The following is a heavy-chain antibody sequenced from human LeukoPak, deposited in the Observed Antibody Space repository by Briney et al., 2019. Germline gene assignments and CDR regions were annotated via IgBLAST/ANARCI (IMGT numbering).Heavy chain of an antibody. J-gene: IGHJ3*02. CDR2: INAGNGNT. CDR3: ARDEANDAFDI. Sequence: ASVKVSCKASGYTFTSYAMHWVRQAPGQRLEWMGWINAGNGNTKYSQKFQGRVTITRDTSASTAHMELSSLRSDDTAVYYCARDEANDAFDIWGQGTMVTVSS. V-gene: IGHV1-3*01. D-gene: IGHD4/OR15-4a*01. CDR1: GYTFTSYA.